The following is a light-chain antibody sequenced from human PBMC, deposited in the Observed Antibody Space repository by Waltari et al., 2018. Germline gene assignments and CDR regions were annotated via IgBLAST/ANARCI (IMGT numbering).Light chain of an antibody. CDR3: QSYDSLSDSYV. Sequence: QSVLTQPPSVSGAPGQRVTISCTGSSSNIGAGSDVHWYQHLPRTAPKLLIYDNYNRPSGAADRFSASKSGTSASLAITGLQAEDEADYYCQSYDSLSDSYVFGTGTKVTVL. V-gene: IGLV1-40*01. J-gene: IGLJ1*01. CDR1: SSNIGAGSD. CDR2: DNY.